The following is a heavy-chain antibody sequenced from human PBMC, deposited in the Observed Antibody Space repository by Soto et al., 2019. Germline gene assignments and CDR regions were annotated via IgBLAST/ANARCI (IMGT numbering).Heavy chain of an antibody. CDR2: VYHTGAT. J-gene: IGHJ4*02. Sequence: SETLSLTCTVSGASISSSYWSWIRQSPERGLEWIAYVYHTGATNYNPSLRSRVTISLDTSKGQFSLNLTSLTTADTAVYFCARGGNRYSNVASGVGGFDFWGQGSLVTVSS. CDR1: GASISSSY. V-gene: IGHV4-59*01. CDR3: ARGGNRYSNVASGVGGFDF. D-gene: IGHD5-12*01.